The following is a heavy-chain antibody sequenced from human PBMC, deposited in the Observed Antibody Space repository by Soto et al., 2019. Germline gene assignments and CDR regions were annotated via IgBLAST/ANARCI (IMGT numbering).Heavy chain of an antibody. CDR3: AADRTYCGGDCYPPTPNWFDP. CDR1: GFTFTSSA. CDR2: IVVGSGNT. V-gene: IGHV1-58*01. D-gene: IGHD2-21*02. J-gene: IGHJ5*02. Sequence: SVKVSCKASGFTFTSSAVQWVRLARGQRLEWIGWIVVGSGNTNYAQKFQERVTITRDMSTSTAYMELSSLRSEDTAVYYCAADRTYCGGDCYPPTPNWFDPWGQG.